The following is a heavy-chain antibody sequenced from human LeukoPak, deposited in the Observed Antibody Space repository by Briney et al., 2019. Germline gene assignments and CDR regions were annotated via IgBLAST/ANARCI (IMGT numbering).Heavy chain of an antibody. V-gene: IGHV4-59*01. Sequence: PSETLSLTCTVSGGSISSYHWSWIRQPPGKGLGWIGYIYYSGSTNYNPSLKSRVTISVDTSKNQFSLKLSSVTAADTAVYYCARVRFLEWLSSSYYYGMDVWGQGTTVTVSS. CDR2: IYYSGST. J-gene: IGHJ6*02. CDR3: ARVRFLEWLSSSYYYGMDV. D-gene: IGHD3-3*01. CDR1: GGSISSYH.